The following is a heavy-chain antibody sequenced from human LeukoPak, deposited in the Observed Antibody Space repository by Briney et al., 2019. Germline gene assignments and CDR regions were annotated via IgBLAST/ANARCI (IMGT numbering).Heavy chain of an antibody. CDR2: IGISSGNT. D-gene: IGHD1-1*01. V-gene: IGHV3-48*01. CDR1: GFRFSDYS. CDR3: ARDYKCAFDN. J-gene: IGHJ4*02. Sequence: GGSLRLSCAASGFRFSDYSMNWVRQAPGKGLEWISYIGISSGNTNYADSVKGRFTISGDKAKNSPYLQMNSLRVEDTAVYYCARDYKCAFDNWGQGTLVTVSS.